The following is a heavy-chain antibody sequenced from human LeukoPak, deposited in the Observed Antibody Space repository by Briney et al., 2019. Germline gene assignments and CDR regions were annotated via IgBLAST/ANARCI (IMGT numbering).Heavy chain of an antibody. CDR1: GGSISSSVYY. Sequence: SETLSLTCTVSGGSISSSVYYWGWIRQPPGKGLEWIGNIYFSGSTYYNPSLKSRVTISVDTSKSQFSLKLSSVTAADTAVYYCARSGGYYDSSGPSVPYDGNWFDPWGQGTLVTVSS. V-gene: IGHV4-39*07. CDR3: ARSGGYYDSSGPSVPYDGNWFDP. D-gene: IGHD3-22*01. J-gene: IGHJ5*02. CDR2: IYFSGST.